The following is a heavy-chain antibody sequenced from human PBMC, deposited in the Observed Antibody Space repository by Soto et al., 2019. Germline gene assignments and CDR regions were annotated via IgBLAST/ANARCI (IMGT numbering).Heavy chain of an antibody. D-gene: IGHD2-2*02. Sequence: ASVKVSCKASGYTFTSFGISWVRQAPGQGLEWMGWISAYNGDTHYAQNFQGRVTMTTDTSTTTASMELRSLRSDDTAVYYCARDYCSSTSCFTLDVWGQGTTVTVSS. CDR3: ARDYCSSTSCFTLDV. J-gene: IGHJ6*02. V-gene: IGHV1-18*04. CDR1: GYTFTSFG. CDR2: ISAYNGDT.